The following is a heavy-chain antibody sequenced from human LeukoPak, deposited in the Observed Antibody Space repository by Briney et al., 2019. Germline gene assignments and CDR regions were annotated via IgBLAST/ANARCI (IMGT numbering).Heavy chain of an antibody. CDR1: GFTFSSYG. J-gene: IGHJ4*02. CDR2: ISGSGGST. V-gene: IGHV3-23*01. D-gene: IGHD3-16*01. Sequence: PGGSLRLSCAASGFTFSSYGMSWVRQAPGKGLEWVSGISGSGGSTYYVDSVKGRFTISRDNSKNTLYLQMNSLRAEDTAVYYCAKSQGRMITFGGKYYFDYWGQGTLVTVSS. CDR3: AKSQGRMITFGGKYYFDY.